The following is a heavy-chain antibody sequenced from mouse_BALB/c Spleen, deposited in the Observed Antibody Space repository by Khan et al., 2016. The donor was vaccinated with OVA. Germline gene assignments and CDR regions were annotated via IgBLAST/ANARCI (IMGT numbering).Heavy chain of an antibody. V-gene: IGHV3-2*02. CDR2: ISYSGGT. CDR3: ARGNYYGYYFDY. J-gene: IGHJ2*01. Sequence: EVQLQESGPGLVKPSQSLSLTCTVTGYSITSGYAWNWIRQFPGNKLEWMGYISYSGGTCYTPSLKSRISITRDTSKNQFFLQLNSVTTEDTATYYCARGNYYGYYFDYWGQGTTLTVSS. CDR1: GYSITSGYA. D-gene: IGHD1-1*01.